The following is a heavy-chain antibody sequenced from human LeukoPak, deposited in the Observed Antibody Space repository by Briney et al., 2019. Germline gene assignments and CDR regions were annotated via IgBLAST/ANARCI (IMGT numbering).Heavy chain of an antibody. CDR1: GFTFDDYA. Sequence: GGSLRLSCAASGFTFDDYAMHWVRQAPGKGLEWVSSISGGSYTSYADSVKGRFTISRDNAKNSLYLQMNSLRAEDTAVYYCAKDPFGSGSYKWRFDPWGQGTLVTVSS. CDR3: AKDPFGSGSYKWRFDP. V-gene: IGHV3-69-1*01. J-gene: IGHJ5*02. CDR2: ISGGSYT. D-gene: IGHD3-10*01.